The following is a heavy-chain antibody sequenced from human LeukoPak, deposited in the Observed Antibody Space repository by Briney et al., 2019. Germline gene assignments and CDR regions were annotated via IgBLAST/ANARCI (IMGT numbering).Heavy chain of an antibody. J-gene: IGHJ5*02. CDR2: IIPILGIA. CDR3: ARDGHRIAAAGLSWFDP. CDR1: GGTFSSYA. V-gene: IGHV1-69*04. Sequence: GASVKVSCKASGGTFSSYAISWVRQAPGQGLEWMGSIIPILGIASYAQKFQGRVTITADKSTSTAYMELSSLRSEDTAVYYCARDGHRIAAAGLSWFDPWGQGTLVTVSS. D-gene: IGHD6-13*01.